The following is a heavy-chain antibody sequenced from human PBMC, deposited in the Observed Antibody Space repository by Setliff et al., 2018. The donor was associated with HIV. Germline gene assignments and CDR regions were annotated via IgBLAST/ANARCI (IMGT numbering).Heavy chain of an antibody. CDR2: INAGSGNT. CDR1: GYTFSTYA. V-gene: IGHV1-3*01. J-gene: IGHJ5*02. D-gene: IGHD1-26*01. CDR3: ARPVGGTGFDP. Sequence: ASVKVSCKASGYTFSTYAIHWVRQAPGQRLEWMGRINAGSGNTKYSQRFQGRVTITRDTSASTAYLELSSLRSEDTAVYYCARPVGGTGFDPWGQGTLVTVSS.